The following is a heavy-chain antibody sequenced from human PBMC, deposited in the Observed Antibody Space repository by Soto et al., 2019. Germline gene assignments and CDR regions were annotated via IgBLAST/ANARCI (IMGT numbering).Heavy chain of an antibody. CDR1: GFSLSTSGVG. Sequence: QITLKESGPTLVKPTQTLTLTCTFSGFSLSTSGVGVGWIRQPPGKALEWLALIYWDDDKRYSPSLKSRLTTTKDTSKNQVVLTMTNMDPVDTATYYCAHRRCSSTSCYRVHWFDPWGQGTLVTVSS. D-gene: IGHD2-2*01. J-gene: IGHJ5*02. CDR3: AHRRCSSTSCYRVHWFDP. V-gene: IGHV2-5*02. CDR2: IYWDDDK.